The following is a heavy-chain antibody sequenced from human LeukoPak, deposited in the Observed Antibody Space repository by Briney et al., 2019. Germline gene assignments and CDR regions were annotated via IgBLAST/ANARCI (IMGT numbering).Heavy chain of an antibody. J-gene: IGHJ4*02. CDR2: ISSTSSYI. CDR3: ARGQSRYFDWYLGFFDY. D-gene: IGHD3-9*01. V-gene: IGHV3-21*01. Sequence: GGSLRLSCAASGFTFSSYMNWVRQAPGKGLEWVSSISSTSSYIYYADSVKGRVTISRDNAKNSLYLQMNSLRAGDTAVYYCARGQSRYFDWYLGFFDYWGQGTLVTVSS. CDR1: GFTFSSY.